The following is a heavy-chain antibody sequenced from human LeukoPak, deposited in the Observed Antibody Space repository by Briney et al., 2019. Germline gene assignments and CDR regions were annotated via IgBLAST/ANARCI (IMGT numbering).Heavy chain of an antibody. CDR2: ISAYNGNT. CDR1: GYTFTSYG. Sequence: GESLKISCKASGYTFTSYGISWVRQAPGQGLEWMGWISAYNGNTNYAQKLQGRVTMTTDTSTSTAYMELRSLRSDDTAVYYCARDPYYDSSGYYRRNDFDYWGQGTLVTVSS. CDR3: ARDPYYDSSGYYRRNDFDY. D-gene: IGHD3-22*01. J-gene: IGHJ4*02. V-gene: IGHV1-18*01.